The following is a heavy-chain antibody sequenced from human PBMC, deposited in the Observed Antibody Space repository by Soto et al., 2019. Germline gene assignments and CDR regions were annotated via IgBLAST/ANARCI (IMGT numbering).Heavy chain of an antibody. Sequence: QITLKESGPTLVKPTQTLTLTCTFSGFSLSTSGVGVGWIRQPPGKALEWLALIYWDDDKRYSPSLKSRLTITKDTSKNQVVLTMTNMDPVDTATYYCARDLRPLRAFDIWGQGTKVTVSS. CDR3: ARDLRPLRAFDI. D-gene: IGHD4-17*01. CDR1: GFSLSTSGVG. CDR2: IYWDDDK. V-gene: IGHV2-5*02. J-gene: IGHJ3*02.